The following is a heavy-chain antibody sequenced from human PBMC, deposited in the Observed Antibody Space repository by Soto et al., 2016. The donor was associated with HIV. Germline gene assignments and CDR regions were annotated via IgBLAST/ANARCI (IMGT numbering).Heavy chain of an antibody. CDR2: VGYASVRDT. J-gene: IGHJ2*01. Sequence: EVQLVESGGGVVQPGGSLTLSCVASGFAFSNYDMHWVRQVPGKGLEWVSSVGYASVRDTFYAAFVKGRFTISRETAKNSLYLHLTSLRAGDTAIYYCARGGEADNSYYDLWGRGTLVIVSS. D-gene: IGHD1-1*01. CDR3: ARGGEADNSYYDL. CDR1: GFAFSNYD. V-gene: IGHV3-13*04.